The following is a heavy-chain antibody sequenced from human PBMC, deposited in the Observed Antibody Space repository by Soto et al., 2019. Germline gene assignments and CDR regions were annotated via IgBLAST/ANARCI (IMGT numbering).Heavy chain of an antibody. CDR2: IVPNVGTV. J-gene: IGHJ4*02. Sequence: AAVKVSCKASGGTLSSFINYPINWVRQAPGQGLEWMGGIVPNVGTVNYAQKFQGRVTITADKSTGTAYMEVSSLRSEDTALYYCARRDTSGFLRYFDNWGQGTMVTVYS. CDR1: GGTLSSFINYP. V-gene: IGHV1-69*06. CDR3: ARRDTSGFLRYFDN. D-gene: IGHD3-3*01.